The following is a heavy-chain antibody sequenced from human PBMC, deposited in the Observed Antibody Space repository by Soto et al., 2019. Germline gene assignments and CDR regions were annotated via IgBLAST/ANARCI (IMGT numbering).Heavy chain of an antibody. CDR3: ARSYSSPRGYHYYGMDV. D-gene: IGHD6-13*01. J-gene: IGHJ6*02. CDR1: GYTFTSYG. V-gene: IGHV1-18*01. Sequence: GASVKVSCKASGYTFTSYGISWVRQAPGQGLEWMGWISAYNGNTNYAQKLQGRVTMTTDTSTSTAYMELRSLRSDDTAVYYCARSYSSPRGYHYYGMDVWGQGTTVTVSS. CDR2: ISAYNGNT.